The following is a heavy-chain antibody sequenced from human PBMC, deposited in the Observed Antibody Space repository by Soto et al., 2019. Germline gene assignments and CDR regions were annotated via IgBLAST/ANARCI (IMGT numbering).Heavy chain of an antibody. CDR2: TYYRSKWYN. D-gene: IGHD1-26*01. CDR1: GDSVSSNSAT. V-gene: IGHV6-1*01. J-gene: IGHJ5*01. CDR3: VRLIGNSWLDF. Sequence: PSQTLSLTCAISGDSVSSNSATWDWIRHSPSRGLEWLGRTYYRSKWYNDYALSVKSRITINPDTSKNHFSLHLNSVTPEDTAVYYCVRLIGNSWLDFWGQGTLVTVSS.